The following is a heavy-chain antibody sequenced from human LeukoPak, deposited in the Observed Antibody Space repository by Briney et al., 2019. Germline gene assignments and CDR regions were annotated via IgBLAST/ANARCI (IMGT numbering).Heavy chain of an antibody. CDR3: ARRGGSYKRFWFDP. D-gene: IGHD1-26*01. CDR2: INHSGST. Sequence: SETLSLTCTVSGGSISSSSYYWSWIRQPPGKGLEWIGEINHSGSTNYNPSLKSRVTISVDTSKNQFSLKLSSVTAADTAVYYCARRGGSYKRFWFDPWGQGTLVTVSS. V-gene: IGHV4-39*07. CDR1: GGSISSSSYY. J-gene: IGHJ5*02.